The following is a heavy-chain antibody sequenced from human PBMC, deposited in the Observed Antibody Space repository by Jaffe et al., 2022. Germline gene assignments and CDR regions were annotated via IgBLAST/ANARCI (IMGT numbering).Heavy chain of an antibody. CDR2: IRSKAYGGTT. V-gene: IGHV3-49*04. Sequence: EVQLVESGGGLVQPGRSLRLSCTASGFTFGDYAMSWVRQAPGKGLEWVGFIRSKAYGGTTEYAASVKGRFTISRDDSKSIAYLQMNSLKTEDTAVYYCTRRYKTYYYGSELYYFDYWGQGTLVTVSS. J-gene: IGHJ4*02. CDR1: GFTFGDYA. CDR3: TRRYKTYYYGSELYYFDY. D-gene: IGHD3-10*01.